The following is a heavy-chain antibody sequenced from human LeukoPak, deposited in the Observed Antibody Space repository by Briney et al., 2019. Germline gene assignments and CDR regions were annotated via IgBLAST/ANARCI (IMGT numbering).Heavy chain of an antibody. CDR2: ISCSGGST. V-gene: IGHV3-23*01. D-gene: IGHD3-3*01. J-gene: IGHJ4*02. CDR1: GFTFSSYA. CDR3: AKAYTIFGVVGYYFDY. Sequence: GGSLRLSCAASGFTFSSYAMSWVRQAPGKGLEWVSAISCSGGSTYYADSVKGRFTISRDNSKNTLYLQMNSLRAEDTAVYYCAKAYTIFGVVGYYFDYWGQGTLVTVSS.